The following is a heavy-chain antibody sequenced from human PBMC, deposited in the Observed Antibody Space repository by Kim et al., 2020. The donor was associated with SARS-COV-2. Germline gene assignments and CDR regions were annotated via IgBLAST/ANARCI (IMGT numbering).Heavy chain of an antibody. J-gene: IGHJ5*02. CDR2: ISSSSSTI. CDR1: GFTFSSYS. Sequence: GGSLRLSCAASGFTFSSYSMNWVRQAPGKGLEWVSYISSSSSTIYYADSVKGRFTISRDNAKNSLYLQMNSLRDEDTAVYYCARDPATMVRGVIITQNWFDPWGQGTLVTVSS. V-gene: IGHV3-48*02. CDR3: ARDPATMVRGVIITQNWFDP. D-gene: IGHD3-10*01.